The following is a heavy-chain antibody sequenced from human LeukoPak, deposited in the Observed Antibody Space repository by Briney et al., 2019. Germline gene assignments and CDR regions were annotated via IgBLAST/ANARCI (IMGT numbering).Heavy chain of an antibody. Sequence: GGSLRLSCAASGFTFSSYWMSWVRQAPGKGLEWVANIKKDGSEKYYVDSVKGRFTISRDNSKNTLYLQMNSLRAEDTAVYYCAKDLYYFDYWGQGTLVTVSS. CDR1: GFTFSSYW. CDR3: AKDLYYFDY. V-gene: IGHV3-7*01. J-gene: IGHJ4*02. CDR2: IKKDGSEK.